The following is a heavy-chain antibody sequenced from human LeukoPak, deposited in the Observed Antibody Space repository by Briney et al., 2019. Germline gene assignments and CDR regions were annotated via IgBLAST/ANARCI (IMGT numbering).Heavy chain of an antibody. Sequence: GRSLRLSCAASGFTFSSYALHWVRQAPGKGLEWVAVISYDDGSNKYYADSVKGRFTISRDNSKNTLYLQMNSLRTEDTAVYYCARESGGNTPYYFDYWGQGTLVTVSS. CDR1: GFTFSSYA. CDR3: ARESGGNTPYYFDY. J-gene: IGHJ4*02. CDR2: ISYDDGSNK. D-gene: IGHD2-2*02. V-gene: IGHV3-30*04.